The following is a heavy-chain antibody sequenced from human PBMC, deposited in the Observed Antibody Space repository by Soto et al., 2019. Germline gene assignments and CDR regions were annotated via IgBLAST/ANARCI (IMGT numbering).Heavy chain of an antibody. D-gene: IGHD5-18*01. Sequence: PSETLSLTCTVSGGSMSSSNWWNWVRQPPGKGLEWIGETHHSGRTNYNPSLKSRVTISVDTSKNQFSLKLSSVTAADTAVYYCARASNKRGYSYGPDYWGQGTLVTVSS. V-gene: IGHV4-4*02. CDR2: THHSGRT. J-gene: IGHJ4*02. CDR1: GGSMSSSNW. CDR3: ARASNKRGYSYGPDY.